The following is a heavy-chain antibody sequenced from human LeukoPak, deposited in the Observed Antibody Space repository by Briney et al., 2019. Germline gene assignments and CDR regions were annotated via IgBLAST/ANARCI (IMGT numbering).Heavy chain of an antibody. J-gene: IGHJ4*02. V-gene: IGHV3-74*03. CDR3: ARSTYSGTYRDY. Sequence: GGSLRLSCAASGFSFRNYWMHWVRQAPGKGLVWVSRINGGGIFTTYADSVTGRFTVSRDDAKNTLYLQMHSLRVEDTGVYFCARSTYSGTYRDYWGQGSLVSVSS. D-gene: IGHD5-12*01. CDR2: INGGGIFT. CDR1: GFSFRNYW.